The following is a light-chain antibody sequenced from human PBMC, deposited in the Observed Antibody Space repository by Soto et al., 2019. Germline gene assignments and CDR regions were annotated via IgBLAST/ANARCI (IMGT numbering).Light chain of an antibody. CDR1: QSVSSSY. CDR3: QQYGRAPWR. CDR2: GTS. Sequence: GEGASISCGASQSVSSSYLAWYQQKPGQAPRLLIYGTSSRATCIPDRFSGSGSGADFTFPISRLAPEECAVYYCQQYGRAPWRVGQGTRLEIK. V-gene: IGKV3-20*01. J-gene: IGKJ5*01.